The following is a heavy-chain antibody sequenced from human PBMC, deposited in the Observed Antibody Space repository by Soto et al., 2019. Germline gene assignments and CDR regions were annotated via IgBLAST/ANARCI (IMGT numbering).Heavy chain of an antibody. CDR2: IKQDGSEK. CDR1: GFTFSSYW. Sequence: EVQLVESGGGLVQPGGSLRLSCAASGFTFSSYWMSWVRQAPGKGLEWVANIKQDGSEKYYVDSVKGRFTISRDNAKNSLYLQMNSLRAEDTAVYYCARDAGSSSWYPYYYYYMVVWGKGTTVTVSS. D-gene: IGHD6-13*01. CDR3: ARDAGSSSWYPYYYYYMVV. V-gene: IGHV3-7*01. J-gene: IGHJ6*03.